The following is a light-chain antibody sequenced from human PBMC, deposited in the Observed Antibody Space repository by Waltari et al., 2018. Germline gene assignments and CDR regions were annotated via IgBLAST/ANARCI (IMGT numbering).Light chain of an antibody. J-gene: IGKJ1*01. CDR2: DVA. CDR1: QSVGRS. V-gene: IGKV3-20*01. Sequence: ELVLTQSPGPLSLSPGDRATLSWRASQSVGRSLVWYQQKPGQAPRLLIYDVARRATGIPDRFSGSGYGTDFSLTISRLEPEDFAVYYCQKYERLPATFGQGTTVEIK. CDR3: QKYERLPAT.